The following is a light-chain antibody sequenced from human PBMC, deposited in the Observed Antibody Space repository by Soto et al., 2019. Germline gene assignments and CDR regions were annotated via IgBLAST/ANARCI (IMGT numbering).Light chain of an antibody. CDR1: QSVSSY. J-gene: IGKJ2*01. V-gene: IGKV3-20*01. CDR3: QQYGSSLHT. CDR2: ATS. Sequence: EIVLTQSPATLSLSPGERATLSCRASQSVSSYLAWYQQKPGQAPRLLIYATSRRATGIPDRFSGSGSGTDFTLTISRLEPEDFAVYYCQQYGSSLHTFGQGTKLEIK.